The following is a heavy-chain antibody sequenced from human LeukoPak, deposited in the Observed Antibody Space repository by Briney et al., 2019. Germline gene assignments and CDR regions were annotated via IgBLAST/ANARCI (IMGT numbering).Heavy chain of an antibody. D-gene: IGHD6-6*01. J-gene: IGHJ4*02. V-gene: IGHV4-34*01. CDR3: ASHWCSSSSCHYDY. Sequence: PSETLSLTCAVYGGSFSGYYWSWIRQPPGKGLEWIGEINHSGSTNYNPSLKSRVTISVDTSKNQFSLKLSPVTAADTAVYYCASHWCSSSSCHYDYWGQGTLVTVSS. CDR2: INHSGST. CDR1: GGSFSGYY.